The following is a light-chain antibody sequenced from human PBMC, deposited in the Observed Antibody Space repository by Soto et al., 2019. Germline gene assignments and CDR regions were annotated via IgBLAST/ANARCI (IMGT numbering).Light chain of an antibody. CDR2: DAS. CDR3: QQRSNSPPWIT. V-gene: IGKV3D-20*02. J-gene: IGKJ5*01. CDR1: KSVSSSY. Sequence: EVVMTQSTATLSASPSERGTLXRRPSKSVSSSYLAWYQQKPGQAPRLLIYDASNRATGIPAKFSGSGSGTDFTLTISSLEPEDSAVYYCQQRSNSPPWITFGQGTRLEIK.